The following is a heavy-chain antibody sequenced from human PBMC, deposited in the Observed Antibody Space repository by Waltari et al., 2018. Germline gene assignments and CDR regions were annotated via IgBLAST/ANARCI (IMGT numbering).Heavy chain of an antibody. Sequence: QVHLVESGGGVVQPGGSVRLSCAASGLSFSVYVMHWVRQAPGKGLEWVAFVGFDGRNNYYAASVEGRFTLSRDNSKHTLYLQMNSLRDDDTAVYYCAKARGYYDSSSADAWGQGTLLTVSS. CDR1: GLSFSVYV. D-gene: IGHD3-22*01. V-gene: IGHV3-30*02. CDR2: VGFDGRNN. CDR3: AKARGYYDSSSADA. J-gene: IGHJ5*02.